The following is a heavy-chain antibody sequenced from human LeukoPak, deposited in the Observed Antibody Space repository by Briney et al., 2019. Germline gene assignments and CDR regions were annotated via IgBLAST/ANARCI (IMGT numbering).Heavy chain of an antibody. V-gene: IGHV3-23*01. J-gene: IGHJ3*02. CDR1: GFSFIYYA. CDR3: AKVLGDYSNSYEEYDAFDI. CDR2: ISGSGSRT. Sequence: PGGSLRLSCAASGFSFIYYAMTWVRRAPEKGLDWVSFISGSGSRTYYADSVKGRFTISRDNSKNTLYLEMNSLRAEDTAVYYCAKVLGDYSNSYEEYDAFDIWGQGTMVTVSS. D-gene: IGHD4-11*01.